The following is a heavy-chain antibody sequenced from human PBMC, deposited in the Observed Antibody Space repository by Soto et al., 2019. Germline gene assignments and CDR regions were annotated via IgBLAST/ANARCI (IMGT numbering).Heavy chain of an antibody. V-gene: IGHV1-3*01. CDR2: INAGNGNT. CDR1: GYTFTSCA. Sequence: ASVKVSCKASGYTFTSCAMHWVRQAPGQRLEWMGWINAGNGNTKYSQKFQGRVTITRDTSASTAYMELSSLRSEDTAVYYCARDRGYQLLIGYDAFDIWGQGTMVTVSS. J-gene: IGHJ3*02. D-gene: IGHD2-2*01. CDR3: ARDRGYQLLIGYDAFDI.